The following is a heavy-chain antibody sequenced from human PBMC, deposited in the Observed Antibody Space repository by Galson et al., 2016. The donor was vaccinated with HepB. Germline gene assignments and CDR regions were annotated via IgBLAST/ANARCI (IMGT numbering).Heavy chain of an antibody. CDR1: GFSFSNSG. Sequence: SLRLSCAASGFSFSNSGMSWVRQAPGRGLEWVSGITRSDDATHYADFVKGRFTIARDNSKNTLYLYMNNLPAGDTAIYYCGKHGGYDYWGQGALVTVSP. D-gene: IGHD1-26*01. J-gene: IGHJ4*02. CDR2: ITRSDDAT. V-gene: IGHV3-23*01. CDR3: GKHGGYDY.